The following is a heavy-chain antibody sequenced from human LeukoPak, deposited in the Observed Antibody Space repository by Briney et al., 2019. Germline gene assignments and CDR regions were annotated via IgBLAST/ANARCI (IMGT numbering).Heavy chain of an antibody. CDR3: TRETAVLLWFGES. Sequence: GGSLRLSCAASGFTFSGSAMHWVRQASGKGLEWVGRIRSKANSYATAYAASVKGRFTISRDDSKNTAYLQMNSLKTEDTAVYYCTRETAVLLWFGESWGQGTLVTVSS. D-gene: IGHD3-10*01. V-gene: IGHV3-73*01. J-gene: IGHJ5*02. CDR1: GFTFSGSA. CDR2: IRSKANSYAT.